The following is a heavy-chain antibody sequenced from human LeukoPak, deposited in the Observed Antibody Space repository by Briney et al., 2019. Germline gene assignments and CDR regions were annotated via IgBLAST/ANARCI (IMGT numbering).Heavy chain of an antibody. CDR1: GFTFHNHA. Sequence: GGSLRLSCAASGFTFHNHAMNWVRQAPGKGLEWVSSITYSSRYIYYADSVKGRFISSRDYTQNSLYLQMNSLRAEDTAVYYCARVSRDNGDLVSWGQGTLITVSS. CDR2: ITYSSRYI. V-gene: IGHV3-21*01. J-gene: IGHJ4*02. CDR3: ARVSRDNGDLVS. D-gene: IGHD4-17*01.